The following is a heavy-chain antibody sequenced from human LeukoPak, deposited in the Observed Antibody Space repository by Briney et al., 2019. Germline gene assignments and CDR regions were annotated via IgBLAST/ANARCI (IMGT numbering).Heavy chain of an antibody. D-gene: IGHD6-13*01. Sequence: GRSLRLSCAASGFTFSSYGMHWVRQAPGKGLEWVAVIWYDGSNKYYADSVKGRFTISRDNSKNTLYLQMNSLRAEDTAVYYCARVPGGGIAAAGLPDYWGQGTLVTVSS. CDR1: GFTFSSYG. CDR3: ARVPGGGIAAAGLPDY. CDR2: IWYDGSNK. J-gene: IGHJ4*02. V-gene: IGHV3-33*01.